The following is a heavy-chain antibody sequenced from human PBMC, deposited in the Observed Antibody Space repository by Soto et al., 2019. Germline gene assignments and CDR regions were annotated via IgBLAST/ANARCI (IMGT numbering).Heavy chain of an antibody. D-gene: IGHD5-12*01. CDR2: ISYDGSNK. J-gene: IGHJ4*02. CDR1: GFSFSSYG. CDR3: ARDDPQPTYSGYVPDY. Sequence: GGSLRLSCAASGFSFSSYGMHWVRQAPGKGLEWVAVISYDGSNKYHAASVKGRFTISRDNPKNTLNLLMSSLRAEDTAVYYCARDDPQPTYSGYVPDYWGQGALVTVSS. V-gene: IGHV3-30*03.